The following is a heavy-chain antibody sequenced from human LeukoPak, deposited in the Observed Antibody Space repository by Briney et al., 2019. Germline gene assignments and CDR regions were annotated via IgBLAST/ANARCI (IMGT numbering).Heavy chain of an antibody. CDR2: MNPKSGNT. Sequence: ASVKVSCKASGYTFTNYDINWVRQAAGQGLEWMGWMNPKSGNTGSAQRFQGRVTMTRDTSISTAYMEPSSPRSEDTAVYYCARVWGAIDYWGQGTLVTVSA. CDR3: ARVWGAIDY. D-gene: IGHD1-26*01. CDR1: GYTFTNYD. J-gene: IGHJ4*02. V-gene: IGHV1-8*01.